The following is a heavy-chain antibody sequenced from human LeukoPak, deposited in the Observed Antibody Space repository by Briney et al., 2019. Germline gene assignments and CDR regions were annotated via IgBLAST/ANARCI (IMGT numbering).Heavy chain of an antibody. J-gene: IGHJ4*02. CDR2: IWYDGSKK. V-gene: IGHV3-33*01. CDR3: ARATESDY. CDR1: GFTFSNHG. Sequence: GGSLRLSCAASGFTFSNHGMHWVRQTPGKGLEWVALIWYDGSKKYYADSAKGRFTISRDNSKNTLYLQMDSLRTEDTAFYYCARATESDYWGQGTLVTVSS.